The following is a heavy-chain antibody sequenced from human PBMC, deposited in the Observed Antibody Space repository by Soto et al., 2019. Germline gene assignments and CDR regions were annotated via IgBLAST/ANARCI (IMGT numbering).Heavy chain of an antibody. V-gene: IGHV4-59*01. J-gene: IGHJ4*02. CDR3: ARGAAASYY. CDR1: EGCISSSY. CDR2: IYYSGST. Sequence: SETLSHTRRVSEGCISSSYWNWIRQPPGKGLEWIGYIYYSGSTNYNPSLKSRVTISVDTSKNQFSLKLSSVSAADTAVYYCARGAAASYYWGEGTLVTVSS. D-gene: IGHD6-13*01.